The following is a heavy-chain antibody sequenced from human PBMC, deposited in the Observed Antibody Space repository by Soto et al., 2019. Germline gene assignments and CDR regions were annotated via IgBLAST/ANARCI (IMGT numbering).Heavy chain of an antibody. J-gene: IGHJ4*02. CDR2: IIPIFGTA. Sequence: GASVKVSCKASGGTFSSYAISWVRQAPGQGLERMGGIIPIFGTANYAQKFQGRVTITADESTSTAYMELSSLRSEDTAVYYCARVYYDILTGYIPTHTPFDYWGQGTLVTSPQ. V-gene: IGHV1-69*13. CDR1: GGTFSSYA. D-gene: IGHD3-9*01. CDR3: ARVYYDILTGYIPTHTPFDY.